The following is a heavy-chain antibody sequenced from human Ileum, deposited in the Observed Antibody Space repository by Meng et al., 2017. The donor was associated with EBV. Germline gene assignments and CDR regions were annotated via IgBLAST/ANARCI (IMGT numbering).Heavy chain of an antibody. V-gene: IGHV4-4*02. CDR2: IPHRGSS. CDR3: LRGSGGSV. D-gene: IGHD3-10*01. J-gene: IGHJ1*01. CDR1: GDSITNHNW. Sequence: VPWGGPGPARVNPSGTLSLTCSVSGDSITNHNWWAWVRQPPGKGLEWIGEIPHRGSSAYNPSLKSRVSMSIDKSKNQFSLKLTSVTAADTVVYHCLRGSGGSVWGQGTLVTVSS.